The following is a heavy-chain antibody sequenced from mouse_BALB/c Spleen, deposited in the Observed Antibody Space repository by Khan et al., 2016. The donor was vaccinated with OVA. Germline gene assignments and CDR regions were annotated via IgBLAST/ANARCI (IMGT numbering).Heavy chain of an antibody. CDR2: IWGDGIT. Sequence: QVQLKESGPGLVAPSQSLSITCTVSGFSLTSYGVSWVRQPPGKGLEWLGVIWGDGITNFHSALISRLSISKANSKSQVFLQLNSLQTDDTATYYCAGFEASYYAMDYWGQGTSVIVSS. J-gene: IGHJ4*01. V-gene: IGHV2-3*01. CDR3: AGFEASYYAMDY. CDR1: GFSLTSYG. D-gene: IGHD6-1*01.